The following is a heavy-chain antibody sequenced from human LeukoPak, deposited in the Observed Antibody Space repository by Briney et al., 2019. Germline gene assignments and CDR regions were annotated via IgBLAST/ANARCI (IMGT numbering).Heavy chain of an antibody. J-gene: IGHJ4*02. CDR3: ARDTKMATMCY. D-gene: IGHD5-24*01. Sequence: SSVKVSCKASGGTFSSYAISWVRQAPGQGLELMGRIIPIFGTANYAQKFQGRVTITTDESTSTAYMELSSLRSEDTAVYYCARDTKMATMCYWGQGTLVTVSS. V-gene: IGHV1-69*05. CDR1: GGTFSSYA. CDR2: IIPIFGTA.